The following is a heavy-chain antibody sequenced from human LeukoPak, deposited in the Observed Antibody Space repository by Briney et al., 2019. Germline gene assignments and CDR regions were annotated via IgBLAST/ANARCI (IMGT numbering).Heavy chain of an antibody. CDR1: GGSISSGDYY. CDR3: ARLIAAAGTVGNWFDP. Sequence: SETLSLTCTVSGGSISSGDYYWSWIRQPPGKGLESIGYIYYSGSTYYNPSLKSRVTISVDTSKNQFSLKLSSVTAADTAVYYCARLIAAAGTVGNWFDPWGQGTLVTVSS. V-gene: IGHV4-30-4*01. D-gene: IGHD6-13*01. CDR2: IYYSGST. J-gene: IGHJ5*02.